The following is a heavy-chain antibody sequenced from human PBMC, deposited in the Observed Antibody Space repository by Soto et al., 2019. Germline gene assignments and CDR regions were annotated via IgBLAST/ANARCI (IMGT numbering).Heavy chain of an antibody. CDR1: GYTFNTYY. D-gene: IGHD6-19*01. CDR2: IHPSGGGT. CDR3: ARDPGSGWYFDY. Sequence: ASVKVSCKPSGYTFNTYYLHWLRQAPGQALEWMGVIHPSGGGTTYAQKFLGRVTVTRDTSTSTVYMELSSLRSDDTAVYYCARDPGSGWYFDYWGQGTLVTGSS. V-gene: IGHV1-46*02. J-gene: IGHJ4*02.